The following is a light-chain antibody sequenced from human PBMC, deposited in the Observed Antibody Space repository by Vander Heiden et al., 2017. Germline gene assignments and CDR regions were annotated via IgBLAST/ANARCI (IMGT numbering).Light chain of an antibody. CDR2: LGS. CDR3: RQALQTPHT. CDR1: QSLLHSNGYNY. J-gene: IGKJ2*01. Sequence: DIVMTQSPLSLPVTPGEPASISCRSSQSLLHSNGYNYLDWYLQKPGQSPQLLIYLGSTRASGVPDRFSDSGSGTDFTLKIRRVEPEDVGVYYCRQALQTPHTFGQRTKLDIK. V-gene: IGKV2-28*01.